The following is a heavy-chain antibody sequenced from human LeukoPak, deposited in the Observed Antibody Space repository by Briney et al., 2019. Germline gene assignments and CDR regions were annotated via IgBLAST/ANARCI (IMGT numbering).Heavy chain of an antibody. CDR3: ARDGTAAGLYFDL. CDR2: IRQDGGEK. Sequence: GGPLRLSCAVSGFTFSSYWMNWVRQAPGKGLEWVASIRQDGGEKSYVDSVKGRFTISRDNTKNSLYLQINSLRAEDTAVYYCARDGTAAGLYFDLWGQGTLVTVSS. J-gene: IGHJ4*01. D-gene: IGHD6-13*01. V-gene: IGHV3-7*01. CDR1: GFTFSSYW.